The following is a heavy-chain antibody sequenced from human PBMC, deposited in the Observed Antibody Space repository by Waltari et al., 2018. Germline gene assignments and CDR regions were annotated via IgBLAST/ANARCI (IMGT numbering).Heavy chain of an antibody. V-gene: IGHV3-48*01. J-gene: IGHJ4*02. Sequence: EVQLVESGGGLVQPGGSLRLSCAASGFPFSRYSMNCVRQAPGKGLEWVSYISSSSSTIYYADSVKGRFTISRDNAKNSLYLQMNSLRAEDTAVYYCARDYVVGATTRFDYWGQGTLVTVSS. CDR2: ISSSSSTI. CDR1: GFPFSRYS. D-gene: IGHD1-26*01. CDR3: ARDYVVGATTRFDY.